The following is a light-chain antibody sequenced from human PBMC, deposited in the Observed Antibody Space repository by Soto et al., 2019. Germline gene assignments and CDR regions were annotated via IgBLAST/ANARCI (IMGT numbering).Light chain of an antibody. J-gene: IGKJ5*01. Sequence: EIVMTQSPATLSVSPGERATLSCRASQSVTSNLAWYQQRPGQAPRLLIYDASTRATGIPARFSGSGSGTEFTLTISSLQSEDFALYYCHQYNWPDTFGQGTRLETK. CDR3: HQYNWPDT. CDR1: QSVTSN. CDR2: DAS. V-gene: IGKV3-15*01.